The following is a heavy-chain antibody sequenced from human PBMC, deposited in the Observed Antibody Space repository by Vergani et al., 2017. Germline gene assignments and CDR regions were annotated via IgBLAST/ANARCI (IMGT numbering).Heavy chain of an antibody. Sequence: QVQLVQSGAEVKKPGASVKVSCKASGYTFTSYYMHWVRQAPGQGLEWMGIINPSGGSTSYAQKLQGRVTMTTDTSTSTAYMELRSLRSYDTAVYYCARAGSNYVLDYWGQGTLVTVSA. CDR1: GYTFTSYY. D-gene: IGHD4-11*01. CDR2: INPSGGST. V-gene: IGHV1-46*01. J-gene: IGHJ4*02. CDR3: ARAGSNYVLDY.